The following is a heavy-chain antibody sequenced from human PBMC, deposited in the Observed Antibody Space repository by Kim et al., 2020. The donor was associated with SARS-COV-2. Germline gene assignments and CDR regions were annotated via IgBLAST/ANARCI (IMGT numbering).Heavy chain of an antibody. Sequence: GGSLRLSCAASGFTFNSFAMNWVRQAPGKGLEWVSSITAGGGGSKFYADSVKGRFTISRDSSRNTLDLQMDSLRAEDTAVYYCAKIPPSGWLFDHWGQGALVSVSS. J-gene: IGHJ4*02. CDR3: AKIPPSGWLFDH. CDR1: GFTFNSFA. V-gene: IGHV3-23*01. CDR2: ITAGGGGSK. D-gene: IGHD6-19*01.